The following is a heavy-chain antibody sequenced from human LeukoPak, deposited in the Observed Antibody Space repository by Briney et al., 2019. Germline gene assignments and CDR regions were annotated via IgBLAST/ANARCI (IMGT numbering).Heavy chain of an antibody. CDR1: GGSISSYY. V-gene: IGHV4-59*01. CDR2: IYYSGST. CDR3: ARDTHEVGATPGGY. J-gene: IGHJ4*02. D-gene: IGHD1-26*01. Sequence: SETLSLTCTVSGGSISSYYWSWIRQPPGKGLEWIGYIYYSGSTNYNPSLKSRVTISVDTSKNQFSLKLSSVTAADTAVYYCARDTHEVGATPGGYWGQGTLVTVSS.